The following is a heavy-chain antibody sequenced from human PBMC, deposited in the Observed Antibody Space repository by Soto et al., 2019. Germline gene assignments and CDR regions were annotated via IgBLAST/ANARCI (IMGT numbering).Heavy chain of an antibody. D-gene: IGHD3-10*01. Sequence: PSETLSLTCTVSGGSISSGGYYWSWIRQLPGKGLEWIGYIFYSGSTYYNPSLKSRVTISVDTSKNQFSLKLSSVTAADTAVYYCATYGSGSYKPTTFDYWGQGTLVTVSS. CDR2: IFYSGST. V-gene: IGHV4-31*03. CDR3: ATYGSGSYKPTTFDY. J-gene: IGHJ4*02. CDR1: GGSISSGGYY.